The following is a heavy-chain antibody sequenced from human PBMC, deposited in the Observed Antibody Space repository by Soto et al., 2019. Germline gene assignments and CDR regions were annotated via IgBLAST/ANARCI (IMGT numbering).Heavy chain of an antibody. CDR2: ITSDTNTI. CDR3: ARSVAGHFDY. J-gene: IGHJ4*02. Sequence: EVQLVESGGGLVQPGGSLRLTCAASGFPFSIYSMNWVRQAPGKGLEWSSYITSDTNTIKYADSVKGRFTISRDNAKNLVYLQMNRLRDEDTAVYCCARSVAGHFDYWGQGTVVTVSS. CDR1: GFPFSIYS. D-gene: IGHD5-12*01. V-gene: IGHV3-48*02.